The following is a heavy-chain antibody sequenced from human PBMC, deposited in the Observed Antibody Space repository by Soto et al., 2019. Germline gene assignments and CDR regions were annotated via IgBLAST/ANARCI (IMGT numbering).Heavy chain of an antibody. V-gene: IGHV4-59*01. Sequence: PSETLSLTCTVSAGSITTYYWSWIRQPPGKGLEWIGCIFYTGSTRYNPSLKSRVTISIDTSKTQFSLKLNSVTAADTAVYYCARDRGGHHDRFAYSGQRILVPVSS. J-gene: IGHJ4*01. D-gene: IGHD2-15*01. CDR3: ARDRGGHHDRFAY. CDR2: IFYTGST. CDR1: AGSITTYY.